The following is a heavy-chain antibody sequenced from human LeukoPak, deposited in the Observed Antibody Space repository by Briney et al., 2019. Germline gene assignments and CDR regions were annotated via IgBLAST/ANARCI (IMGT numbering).Heavy chain of an antibody. Sequence: GGSLRLSCAASGFSVSNNYVSWVRQAPGKGLEWVSVLYSGGTTYYADSVKGRFTISRDNSKNTLYLQMNSLRAEDTAVYYCAGRYDSSGYPLHWGQGTLVTVSS. J-gene: IGHJ4*02. V-gene: IGHV3-53*01. CDR3: AGRYDSSGYPLH. D-gene: IGHD3-22*01. CDR1: GFSVSNNY. CDR2: LYSGGTT.